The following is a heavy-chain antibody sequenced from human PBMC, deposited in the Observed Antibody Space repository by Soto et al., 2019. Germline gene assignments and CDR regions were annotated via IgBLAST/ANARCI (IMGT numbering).Heavy chain of an antibody. CDR1: GGSFSGYY. J-gene: IGHJ5*02. Sequence: SETLSLTCAVYGGSFSGYYWSWIRQPPGKGLEWIGEINHSGSTNYNPSLKSRVTISVDTSKNQFSLKLSSVTAADTAVYYCARGFGYYGSGSFGRISGNWKKRHEFDPWGQGTLVTVSS. CDR2: INHSGST. V-gene: IGHV4-34*01. CDR3: ARGFGYYGSGSFGRISGNWKKRHEFDP. D-gene: IGHD3-10*01.